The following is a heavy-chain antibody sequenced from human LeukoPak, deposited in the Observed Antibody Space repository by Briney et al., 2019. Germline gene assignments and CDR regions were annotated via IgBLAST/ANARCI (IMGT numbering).Heavy chain of an antibody. CDR2: IYHSGST. D-gene: IGHD4-11*01. CDR3: ARHRSMTTTPGFDH. CDR1: AYSIRGDDY. V-gene: IGHV4-38-2*01. Sequence: PSETLSLTCAVSAYSIRGDDYWGWVRQSPGKGLEWIGSIYHSGSTHYNPSLKSRVTISVDTSKNQFSLMLNSVTAADTAVYYCARHRSMTTTPGFDHWGQGTLVTVSS. J-gene: IGHJ4*02.